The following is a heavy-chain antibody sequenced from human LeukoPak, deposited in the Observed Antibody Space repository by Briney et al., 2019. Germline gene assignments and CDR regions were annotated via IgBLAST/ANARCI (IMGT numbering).Heavy chain of an antibody. V-gene: IGHV3-30*09. CDR1: GFTFSIYA. D-gene: IGHD6-19*01. J-gene: IGHJ4*02. CDR3: ARGGDSSGWYGDY. CDR2: ISYEGGNK. Sequence: PGGSLSLSCAASGFTFSIYAMHWVRQAPGKRLEWLAGISYEGGNKYYADSVKGRFAISRDNSKDTLYVQMNSLGTEDTAVYYCARGGDSSGWYGDYWGQGTLVTVSS.